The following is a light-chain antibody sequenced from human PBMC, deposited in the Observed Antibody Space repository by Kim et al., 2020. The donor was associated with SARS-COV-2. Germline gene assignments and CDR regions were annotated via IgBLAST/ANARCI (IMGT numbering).Light chain of an antibody. V-gene: IGKV1-5*03. CDR2: KAS. CDR3: QQYNSYLT. Sequence: SAAVGDRVTITCRASKSISIWLSWHKQKPGKAPKLLIYKASSLESGFPSRFSGSGSGTELTLTISSLQPDDIATYYCQQYNSYLTFGQGTKVDIK. CDR1: KSISIW. J-gene: IGKJ1*01.